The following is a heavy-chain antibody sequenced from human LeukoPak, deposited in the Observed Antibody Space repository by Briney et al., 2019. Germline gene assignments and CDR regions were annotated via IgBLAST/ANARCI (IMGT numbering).Heavy chain of an antibody. CDR3: ARGPGAVDY. D-gene: IGHD1-1*01. J-gene: IGHJ4*02. CDR2: ITSSSTYM. V-gene: IGHV3-21*01. CDR1: GFTFNSYN. Sequence: PGGSLRLSCAASGFTFNSYNMNWVRQAPGKGLEWVSSITSSSTYMYYADSVKGRFTISRDNARNSLYLQMNSLRAEDTAVYYCARGPGAVDYWGQGTLVTVSS.